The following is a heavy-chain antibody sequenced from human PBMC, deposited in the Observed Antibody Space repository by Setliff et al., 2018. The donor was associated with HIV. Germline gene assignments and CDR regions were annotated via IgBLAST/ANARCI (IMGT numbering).Heavy chain of an antibody. D-gene: IGHD1-7*01. J-gene: IGHJ6*02. CDR3: ARDLSHRTTGYYYGMDV. CDR1: GGSFSGYY. V-gene: IGHV4-34*01. CDR2: IYHSGST. Sequence: SETLSLTCAVYGGSFSGYYWTWIRQPPGKGLEWIGEIYHSGSTYYNPSLKSRVTISVDKSKNQFSLKLSSVTAADTAVYYCARDLSHRTTGYYYGMDVWGQGTTVTVSS.